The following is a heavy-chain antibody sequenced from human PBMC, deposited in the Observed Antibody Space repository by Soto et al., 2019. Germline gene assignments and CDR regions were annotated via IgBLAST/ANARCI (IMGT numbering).Heavy chain of an antibody. CDR2: IGGSGDNT. CDR1: GFTFSSYA. V-gene: IGHV3-23*01. D-gene: IGHD5-12*01. J-gene: IGHJ4*02. Sequence: LRLSCAASGFTFSSYAISWVRQAPGKGLEWVSGIGGSGDNTYYADSVRGRFTISRDNSRNTLYLQMNSLRAEDTALYYCAKTISGYFWAGDSWGRGTLVTVSS. CDR3: AKTISGYFWAGDS.